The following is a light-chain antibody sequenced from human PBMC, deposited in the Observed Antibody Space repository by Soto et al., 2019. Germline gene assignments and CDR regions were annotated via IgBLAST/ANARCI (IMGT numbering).Light chain of an antibody. V-gene: IGKV3-20*01. J-gene: IGKJ5*01. CDR2: GAS. CDR3: QQYNNWPIT. CDR1: QSVSSSY. Sequence: EIVLTQSPGSLSLSPGERATLSSRASQSVSSSYFAWYQQTPGQAPRLLIYGASNRATGIPDRFSGSGSETDFTLTISSLRSEDSAVYHCQQYNNWPITFGQGTRLEIK.